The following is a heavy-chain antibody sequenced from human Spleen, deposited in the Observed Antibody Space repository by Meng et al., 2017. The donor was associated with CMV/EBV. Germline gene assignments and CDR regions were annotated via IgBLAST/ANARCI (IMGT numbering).Heavy chain of an antibody. CDR2: IRYDGSDK. Sequence: GESLKISCVASGFTFSSYGMHWVRQAPGKGLEWVALIRYDGSDKYYGDSVKGRFTISRDNSKNTLYLQMNSLRAEDTAVYYCARGPPYYDFWSGYYGMDVWGQGTTVTVSS. V-gene: IGHV3-30*02. J-gene: IGHJ6*02. D-gene: IGHD3-3*01. CDR1: GFTFSSYG. CDR3: ARGPPYYDFWSGYYGMDV.